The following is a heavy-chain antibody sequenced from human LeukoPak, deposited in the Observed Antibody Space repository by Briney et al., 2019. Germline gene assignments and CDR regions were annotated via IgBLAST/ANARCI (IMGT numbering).Heavy chain of an antibody. D-gene: IGHD3-16*01. CDR1: GGSFSGYS. Sequence: SETLSLTCAGYGGSFSGYSWSWIRQPPGKGLEWIGEINHSGSTNYNPSLKSRVTISVDTSKKQFSLKLSSVTAADTAVYYCARGRLLMWFDPWGQGTLVTVSS. J-gene: IGHJ5*02. CDR3: ARGRLLMWFDP. CDR2: INHSGST. V-gene: IGHV4-34*01.